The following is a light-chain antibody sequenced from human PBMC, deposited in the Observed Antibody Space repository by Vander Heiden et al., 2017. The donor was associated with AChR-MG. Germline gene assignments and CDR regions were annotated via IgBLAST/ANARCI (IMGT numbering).Light chain of an antibody. V-gene: IGKV1-8*01. CDR2: AAS. CDR1: QGHSSY. J-gene: IGKJ1*01. Sequence: AIRITQSPSSLPASTGDRVTITCRASQGHSSYSAWYQQKPGKAPKLLIYAASTLQSGVPSRFSGSGSGTDCTITISCLQSEDFATYYCQQYDSYPRTFGQGTKVEIK. CDR3: QQYDSYPRT.